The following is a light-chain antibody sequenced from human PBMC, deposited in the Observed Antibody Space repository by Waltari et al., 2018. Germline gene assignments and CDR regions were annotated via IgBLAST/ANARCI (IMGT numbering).Light chain of an antibody. J-gene: IGKJ2*01. Sequence: DIQMPQSPSSLSASVADRVTITCRASQSISSYLNWYQQKPGKDPKLLIYAASSLQSGVPSRCSGSGSGKDFTLTISRLQPEDFATYYCQQSYSTLYTFGQGTKLEIK. CDR2: AAS. V-gene: IGKV1-39*01. CDR1: QSISSY. CDR3: QQSYSTLYT.